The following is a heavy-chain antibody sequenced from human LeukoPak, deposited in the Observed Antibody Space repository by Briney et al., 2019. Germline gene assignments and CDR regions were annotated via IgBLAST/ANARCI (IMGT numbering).Heavy chain of an antibody. V-gene: IGHV4-61*08. CDR1: GGSISSGGYY. D-gene: IGHD3-22*01. CDR2: IYYSGST. CDR3: ARAGPHPPSYDSSGYSDY. Sequence: PSETLSLTCTVSGGSISSGGYYWSWIRQHPGKGLEWIGYIYYSGSTNYNPSLKSRVTISVDTSKNQFSLKLSSVTAADTAVYYCARAGPHPPSYDSSGYSDYWGQGTLVTVSS. J-gene: IGHJ4*02.